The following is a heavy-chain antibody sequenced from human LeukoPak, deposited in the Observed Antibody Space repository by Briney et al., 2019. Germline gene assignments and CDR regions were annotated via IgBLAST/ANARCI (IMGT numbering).Heavy chain of an antibody. V-gene: IGHV4-59*08. Sequence: PSETLSLTCTVSGGSISSYYWSWIRQPPGRGREWIGYIYYSGSTNYNPSLKSRVTISVDTSKNQFSLKLSSGTAADKAVYYCAXSLGHYYDFWSGYYYPDWGQGTLVTVSS. CDR3: AXSLGHYYDFWSGYYYPD. CDR1: GGSISSYY. CDR2: IYYSGST. D-gene: IGHD3-3*01. J-gene: IGHJ4*02.